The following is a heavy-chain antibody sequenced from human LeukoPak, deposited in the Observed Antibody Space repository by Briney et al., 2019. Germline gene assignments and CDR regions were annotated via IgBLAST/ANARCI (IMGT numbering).Heavy chain of an antibody. D-gene: IGHD1-26*01. CDR1: GFDFSGAC. J-gene: IGHJ4*02. CDR3: VTDANRILGARGTGY. Sequence: GGSLRLSCAASGFDFSGACMNWVRQAPGKGLEWVGLIKNKHEHQATDYAAPVRERFIITRDDSSSTLFLQMNSLKTEDTAVYYCVTDANRILGARGTGYWGQGILVTVSS. CDR2: IKNKHEHQAT. V-gene: IGHV3-15*07.